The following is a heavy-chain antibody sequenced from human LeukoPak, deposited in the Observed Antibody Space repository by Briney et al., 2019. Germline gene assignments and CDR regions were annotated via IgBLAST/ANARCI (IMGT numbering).Heavy chain of an antibody. V-gene: IGHV1-46*01. Sequence: ASVKVSCKASGYTFTSYYMHWVRQAPGQGLEWMGIINPSGGSTSYAQKFQGRVTMTRDMSTSTVYMELSSLRSEDTAVYYCARDPRGLYGSESSDYYYMDVWGKGTTVTVSS. CDR1: GYTFTSYY. CDR2: INPSGGST. CDR3: ARDPRGLYGSESSDYYYMDV. J-gene: IGHJ6*03. D-gene: IGHD3-10*01.